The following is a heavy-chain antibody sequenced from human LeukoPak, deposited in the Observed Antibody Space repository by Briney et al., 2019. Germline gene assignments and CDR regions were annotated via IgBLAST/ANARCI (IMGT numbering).Heavy chain of an antibody. CDR1: GYTFTSYG. Sequence: ASVKVSCKSSGYTFTSYGFSWVRQAPGQGLEWMGWVSAYDGNTNYAQKLQGRVTMTTDTSTSTVYMQLRSLRSDDTAVYYCARMGDYHLVSFFDYWGQGTLATVSS. J-gene: IGHJ4*02. CDR3: ARMGDYHLVSFFDY. V-gene: IGHV1-18*01. CDR2: VSAYDGNT. D-gene: IGHD4/OR15-4a*01.